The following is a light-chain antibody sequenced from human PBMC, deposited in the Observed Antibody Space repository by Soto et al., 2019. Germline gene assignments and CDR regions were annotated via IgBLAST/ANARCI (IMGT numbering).Light chain of an antibody. J-gene: IGLJ3*02. CDR1: SSDVGSYNL. CDR2: EVS. CDR3: CSYAGSSTLGV. Sequence: QSALTQPASVSGSPGQSITISCTGTSSDVGSYNLVSWYQQHPGKAPKLMIYEVSKRPSGVSNRFSGSKSGNTASLTISGRQAEDEADYYCCSYAGSSTLGVFGGGTKLTVL. V-gene: IGLV2-23*02.